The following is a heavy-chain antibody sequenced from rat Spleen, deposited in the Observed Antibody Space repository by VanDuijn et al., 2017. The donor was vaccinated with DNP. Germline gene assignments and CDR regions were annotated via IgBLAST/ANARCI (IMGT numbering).Heavy chain of an antibody. V-gene: IGHV5-7*01. D-gene: IGHD4-3*01. Sequence: EVQLVESGGGLVQPGRSLKLSCVASGFTFSDYNMVWVRQGPKQGLEWVATISYDGGSTKYGDSVKGRFTISRDNAKNTLYLQMNSLRSEDMATYYCARWNSGHFDYWGQGVMVPVSS. CDR1: GFTFSDYN. J-gene: IGHJ2*01. CDR2: ISYDGGST. CDR3: ARWNSGHFDY.